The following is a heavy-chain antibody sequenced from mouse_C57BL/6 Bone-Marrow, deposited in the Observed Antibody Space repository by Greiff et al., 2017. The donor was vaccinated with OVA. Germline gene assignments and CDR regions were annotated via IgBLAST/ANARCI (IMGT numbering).Heavy chain of an antibody. CDR1: GYTFTSYW. V-gene: IGHV1-55*01. CDR2: IYPGSGST. J-gene: IGHJ2*01. Sequence: QVQLQQPGAELVKPGASVKMSCKASGYTFTSYWLTWVKQRPGKGLEWIGDIYPGSGSTNYNEKFKSKATLTVDTSSSTAYMQLSSLTSEDSAVYYCARGGYYVDYWGQGTTLTVSS. CDR3: ARGGYYVDY.